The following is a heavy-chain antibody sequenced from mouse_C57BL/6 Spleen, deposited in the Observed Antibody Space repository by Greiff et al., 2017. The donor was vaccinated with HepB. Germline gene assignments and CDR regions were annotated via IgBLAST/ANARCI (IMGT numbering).Heavy chain of an antibody. D-gene: IGHD1-1*01. V-gene: IGHV1-55*01. J-gene: IGHJ2*01. Sequence: VKLQQPGAELVKPGASVKMSCKASGYTFTSYWITWVKQRPGQGLEWIGDIYPGSGSTNYNEKFKSKATLTVDTSSSTAYMQLSSLTSEDSAVYYCAREYGSRGYFDYWGQGTTLTVSS. CDR3: AREYGSRGYFDY. CDR1: GYTFTSYW. CDR2: IYPGSGST.